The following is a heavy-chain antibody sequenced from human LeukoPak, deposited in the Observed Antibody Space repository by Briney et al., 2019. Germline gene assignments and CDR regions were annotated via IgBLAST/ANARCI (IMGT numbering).Heavy chain of an antibody. D-gene: IGHD2-15*01. CDR1: GFTFNTYS. Sequence: GGSLRLSCEASGFTFNTYSMNWARQAPGKGLEWISHINREIGTIYYADSVKGRFTVSRDNDEHSLYLQMNSLRGEDTAVYYCARGGYCSGGRCYGGDYWGQGTLVTVSS. CDR2: INREIGTI. CDR3: ARGGYCSGGRCYGGDY. J-gene: IGHJ4*02. V-gene: IGHV3-48*01.